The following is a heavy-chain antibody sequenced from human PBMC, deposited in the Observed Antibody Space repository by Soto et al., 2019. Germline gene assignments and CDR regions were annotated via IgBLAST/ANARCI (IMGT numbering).Heavy chain of an antibody. J-gene: IGHJ6*03. V-gene: IGHV3-7*01. CDR1: GFTFSSYW. CDR2: IKQDGSEK. Sequence: GGSLRLSCAASGFTFSSYWMSWVRQAPGKGLEWVANIKQDGSEKYYVDSVKGRFTISRDNAKNSLYLQMNSLRAEDTAVYYCASEGTGVVVVALTNYYYYYMDVWGKGTTVTVSS. D-gene: IGHD2-15*01. CDR3: ASEGTGVVVVALTNYYYYYMDV.